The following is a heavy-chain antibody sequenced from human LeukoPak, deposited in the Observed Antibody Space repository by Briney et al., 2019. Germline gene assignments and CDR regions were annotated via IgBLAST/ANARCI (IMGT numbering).Heavy chain of an antibody. CDR1: GFTHRRYA. CDR3: ARRPEESLVVAAHAEYFQH. D-gene: IGHD2-15*01. Sequence: GRSQSLFRAASGFTHRRYALQWARQASAKGRVEGAVISYDGCNKHYADSVKGRFTITRDNSKNTLYLKMNSLRAEDTSVYYCARRPEESLVVAAHAEYFQHWGQGTLVTVSS. J-gene: IGHJ1*01. V-gene: IGHV3-30*04. CDR2: ISYDGCNK.